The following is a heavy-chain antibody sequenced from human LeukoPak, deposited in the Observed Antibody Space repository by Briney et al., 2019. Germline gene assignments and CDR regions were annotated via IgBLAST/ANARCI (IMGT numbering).Heavy chain of an antibody. Sequence: GGSLRLPCAASGFTFSSYGMHWVRQAPGKGLEWVAVISYDGSNKYYADSVKGRFTISRDNSKNTLYLQMNSLRAEDTAVYYCARSDADMAAWGQGTLVTVSS. D-gene: IGHD2-15*01. CDR1: GFTFSSYG. V-gene: IGHV3-30*03. CDR3: ARSDADMAA. J-gene: IGHJ5*02. CDR2: ISYDGSNK.